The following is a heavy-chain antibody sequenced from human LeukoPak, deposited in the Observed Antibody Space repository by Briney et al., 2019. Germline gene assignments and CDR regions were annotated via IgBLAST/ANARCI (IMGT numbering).Heavy chain of an antibody. J-gene: IGHJ4*02. D-gene: IGHD6-13*01. CDR1: GGSISSSSYY. CDR3: ARGLVPPPYFDY. Sequence: SETLSLTCTVSGGSISSSSYYWGWIRQPPGKGLEWIGSIYYSGSTYYNPSLKSRVTISVDTSKNQFSLKLSSVTAADTAVYYCARGLVPPPYFDYWGQGTLVTVSS. CDR2: IYYSGST. V-gene: IGHV4-39*01.